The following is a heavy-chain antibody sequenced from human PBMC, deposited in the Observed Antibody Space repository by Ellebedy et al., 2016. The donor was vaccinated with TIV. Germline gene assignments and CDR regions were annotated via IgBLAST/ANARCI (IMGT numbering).Heavy chain of an antibody. CDR3: AKVHMVREYYSYGMDV. J-gene: IGHJ6*02. CDR2: ISGSGGST. CDR1: GFPFDNYA. D-gene: IGHD3-10*01. Sequence: GESLKISCAASGFPFDNYAMSWVRQAPGKRLEWVSAISGSGGSTYYAAFVQGRLTISRDNSKNTQFLQLNSLRAEDAAFYYCAKVHMVREYYSYGMDVWGQGTTVTVSS. V-gene: IGHV3-23*01.